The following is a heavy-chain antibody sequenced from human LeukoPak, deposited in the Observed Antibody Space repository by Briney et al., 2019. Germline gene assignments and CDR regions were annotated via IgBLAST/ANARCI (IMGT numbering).Heavy chain of an antibody. CDR2: IFGSGGSP. V-gene: IGHV3-23*01. D-gene: IGHD5-18*01. CDR1: GFTFGSYA. Sequence: GGSLRLSCEASGFTFGSYAMYWIRQAPGKGLEWVAGIFGSGGSPHYADSVRGRFTISKENSKNTVYLQINSLRADDTAVYYCGKPTTGYSSGQKPAWPVDSWGQGTLVTVSS. CDR3: GKPTTGYSSGQKPAWPVDS. J-gene: IGHJ4*02.